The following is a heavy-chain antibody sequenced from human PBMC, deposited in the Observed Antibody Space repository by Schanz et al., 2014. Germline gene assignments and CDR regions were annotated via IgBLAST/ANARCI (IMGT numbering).Heavy chain of an antibody. Sequence: EVQLLESGGGLVQPGGSLRLSCAASGFTFSSYAMSWVRQAPGKGLEWVSGISGTGTKTYYADSVKSRFTISRDNSKNTVFLQMSSLRADDTALYYCAKDIGGAVAAPVYDSWGQGTLVTVSS. CDR3: AKDIGGAVAAPVYDS. D-gene: IGHD2-15*01. CDR2: ISGTGTKT. V-gene: IGHV3-23*01. CDR1: GFTFSSYA. J-gene: IGHJ4*02.